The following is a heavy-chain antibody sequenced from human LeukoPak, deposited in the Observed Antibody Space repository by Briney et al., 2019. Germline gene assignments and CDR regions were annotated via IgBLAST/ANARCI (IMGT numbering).Heavy chain of an antibody. Sequence: PGGSLRLSCAASGFTFGSYSMNWVRQAPGKGLEWVSSISSSSSYIYYADSVKGRFTISRDNAKNSLYLQMNSLRAEDTAVYYCASHYTYCSGGSCYYYYYGMDVWGKGTTVTVSS. J-gene: IGHJ6*04. D-gene: IGHD2-15*01. CDR3: ASHYTYCSGGSCYYYYYGMDV. CDR2: ISSSSSYI. CDR1: GFTFGSYS. V-gene: IGHV3-21*01.